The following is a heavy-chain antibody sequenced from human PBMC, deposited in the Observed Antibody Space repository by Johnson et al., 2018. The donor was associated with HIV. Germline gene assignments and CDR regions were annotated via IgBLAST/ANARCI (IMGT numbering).Heavy chain of an antibody. CDR1: GFTFSSYG. D-gene: IGHD6-19*01. J-gene: IGHJ3*01. CDR2: INWNGGST. V-gene: IGHV3-20*04. CDR3: ARERGYSSVLWKLSEDAFDGFDV. Sequence: VQLVESGGGLVQPGGSLRLSCAASGFTFSSYGMHWVRQAPGKGLEWVSGINWNGGSTGYADSVKGRFTISRDNAKNSLYLQINSLRAEDTAVYYCARERGYSSVLWKLSEDAFDGFDVWGQGTMVTVSS.